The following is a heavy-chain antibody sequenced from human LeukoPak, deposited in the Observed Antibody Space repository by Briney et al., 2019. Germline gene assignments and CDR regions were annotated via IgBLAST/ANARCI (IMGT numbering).Heavy chain of an antibody. CDR1: GFTFSSYW. J-gene: IGHJ4*02. CDR3: AKGMAAYGSGSLFDY. V-gene: IGHV3-7*01. CDR2: INQDQNEI. D-gene: IGHD3-10*01. Sequence: PGGSLRLSCAASGFTFSSYWMTWVRQAPGKGLEWVASINQDQNEIHYVDSVRGRFTISRDNAKNTLYLQMNSLRTEDTAVYYCAKGMAAYGSGSLFDYWGQGTLVTVSS.